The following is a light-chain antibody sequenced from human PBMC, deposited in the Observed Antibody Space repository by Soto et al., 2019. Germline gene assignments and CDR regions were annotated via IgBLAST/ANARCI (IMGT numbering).Light chain of an antibody. CDR3: QQTYSSPPGA. CDR2: TAS. J-gene: IGKJ1*01. Sequence: DIQMTQSPSSLSASVGDRVTITCRASQSIRNYLNWYQQKPGKAPKVLIYTASSLQSGXPSRFSGSGSGTDFTLSIGRLQPEDFATYYCQQTYSSPPGAFGQGTKVDIK. CDR1: QSIRNY. V-gene: IGKV1-39*01.